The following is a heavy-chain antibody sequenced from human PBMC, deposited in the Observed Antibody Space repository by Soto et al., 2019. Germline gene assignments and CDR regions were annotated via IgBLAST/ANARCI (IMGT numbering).Heavy chain of an antibody. CDR1: GFTCSSSA. V-gene: IGHV3-23*01. CDR2: VCGNSVST. J-gene: IGHJ6*03. Sequence: EVRLLESGGDLIQPGGSLRLSCAASGFTCSSSAMSWVRQAPDKGLEWVSSVCGNSVSTFYADSVKGLFTISKASSKNTLFLQTNSVRTEDTAVYYCAMARSTTPCWGYYDMDVWGAGTPVTVS. D-gene: IGHD6-13*01. CDR3: AMARSTTPCWGYYDMDV.